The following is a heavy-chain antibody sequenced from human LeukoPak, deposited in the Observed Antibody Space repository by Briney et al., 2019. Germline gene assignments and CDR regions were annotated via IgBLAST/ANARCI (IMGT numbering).Heavy chain of an antibody. D-gene: IGHD3-9*01. CDR3: AKIRYDILTGYYTIYYYYYMDV. Sequence: GGSLRLSCAASGFTFSNFAMSWVRQAPGKGLEWVSAISGSGGSTYYADSVKGRFTISRDNSKNTLYLQMNSLRAEDTAVYYCAKIRYDILTGYYTIYYYYYMDVWGKGTTVTISS. V-gene: IGHV3-23*01. J-gene: IGHJ6*03. CDR1: GFTFSNFA. CDR2: ISGSGGST.